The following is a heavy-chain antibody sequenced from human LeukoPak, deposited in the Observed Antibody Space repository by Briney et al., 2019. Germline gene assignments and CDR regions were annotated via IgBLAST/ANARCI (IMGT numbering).Heavy chain of an antibody. D-gene: IGHD3-10*01. V-gene: IGHV3-48*03. CDR3: ARAWDMGLVRGVGPDDFAI. CDR1: GFTFSSYE. Sequence: PGGSLRLSCAASGFTFSSYEMNWVRQAPGKGLEWVSYISSSGSTIYYADSVKGRFTISRDNAKNSLYLQMNSLRAEDTAVYYCARAWDMGLVRGVGPDDFAIWGQGTMVTVSS. CDR2: ISSSGSTI. J-gene: IGHJ3*02.